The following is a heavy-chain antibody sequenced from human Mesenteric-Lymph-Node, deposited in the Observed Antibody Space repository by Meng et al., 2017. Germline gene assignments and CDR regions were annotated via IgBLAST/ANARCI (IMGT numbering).Heavy chain of an antibody. Sequence: QVPLQQPGPGLGKPSQTLSLTCAISGASVSSTGAAWNWIRQSPSRGLEWLGRTYYRSKWYNEYAVSVEGRITINPDTSKNQFSLQLNSVTPDDTAVYYCAREERYSSGWYVYWGQGTLVTVSS. CDR1: GASVSSTGAA. D-gene: IGHD6-19*01. CDR2: TYYRSKWYN. V-gene: IGHV6-1*01. CDR3: AREERYSSGWYVY. J-gene: IGHJ4*02.